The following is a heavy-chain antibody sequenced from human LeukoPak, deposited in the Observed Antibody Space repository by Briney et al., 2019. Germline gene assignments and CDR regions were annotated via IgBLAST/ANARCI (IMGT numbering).Heavy chain of an antibody. CDR3: ARSMVRGVIRGDPFDY. V-gene: IGHV3-21*01. J-gene: IGHJ4*02. CDR1: GFTFSSYS. D-gene: IGHD3-10*01. CDR2: ISSSSSYI. Sequence: GGSLRLSCAASGFTFSSYSMNWVRQAPGKGLEWVSSISSSSSYIYYADSVKGRFTISRDNAKNSLYLQMSSLRAEDTAVYYCARSMVRGVIRGDPFDYWGQGTLVTVSS.